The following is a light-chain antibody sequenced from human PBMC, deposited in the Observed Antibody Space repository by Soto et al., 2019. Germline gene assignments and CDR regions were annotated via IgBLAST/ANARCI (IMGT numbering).Light chain of an antibody. V-gene: IGLV2-14*01. CDR2: EVS. Sequence: QSALTQPASVSGSPGQSITISCTGTSSDVGGYDYVSWYQQHPGKAPKLMIYEVSNRPSGFSNRFSGSKSGNTASLTISGLQAEDEADYYCSLYTTSRILVFGTGTKLTVL. CDR1: SSDVGGYDY. CDR3: SLYTTSRILV. J-gene: IGLJ1*01.